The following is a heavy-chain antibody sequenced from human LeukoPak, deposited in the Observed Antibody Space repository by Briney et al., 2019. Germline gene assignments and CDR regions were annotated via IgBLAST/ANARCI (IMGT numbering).Heavy chain of an antibody. Sequence: GRSLRLSCAASGFTFSSYGMHWVRQAPGKGLEWVAIISYDGSNKYYADSVQGRFTISRDNSKNTLYLQMNSLRAEDTAVYYCARDSHTAMDYWGQGTLVTVSS. J-gene: IGHJ4*02. CDR1: GFTFSSYG. CDR2: ISYDGSNK. D-gene: IGHD5-18*01. V-gene: IGHV3-30*03. CDR3: ARDSHTAMDY.